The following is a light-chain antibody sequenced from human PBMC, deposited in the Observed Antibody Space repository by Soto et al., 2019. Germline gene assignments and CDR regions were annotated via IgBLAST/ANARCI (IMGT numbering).Light chain of an antibody. CDR2: SAS. CDR3: QQAKSFPIT. CDR1: QDIGNW. J-gene: IGKJ5*01. Sequence: DIQVTLSPPSMAASVGNRVPITCRAIQDIGNWMTWYQQKPGKAPKLLIYSASTLVRGVPSRFSGSGSGTEFTLTISGLQPEDSLTYYCQQAKSFPITFGQGTRLEIK. V-gene: IGKV1-12*01.